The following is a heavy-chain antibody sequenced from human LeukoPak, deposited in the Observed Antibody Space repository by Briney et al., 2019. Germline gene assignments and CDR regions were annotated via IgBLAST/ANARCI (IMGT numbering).Heavy chain of an antibody. J-gene: IGHJ4*02. CDR3: ARGQGEDSSGLGDQANYYFDY. CDR1: GGSFSGYY. CDR2: INHSGST. Sequence: TSETLSLTCAVYGGSFSGYYWSWIRQPPGKGLEWIGEINHSGSTNYNPSLKSRVTISVDTSKNQFSLKLSSVTAADTAVYYCARGQGEDSSGLGDQANYYFDYWGQGTLVTVSS. V-gene: IGHV4-34*01. D-gene: IGHD6-19*01.